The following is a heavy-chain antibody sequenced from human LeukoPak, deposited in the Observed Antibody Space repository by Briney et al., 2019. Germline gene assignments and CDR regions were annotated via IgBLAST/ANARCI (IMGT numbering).Heavy chain of an antibody. CDR3: ARGHPGTTHYYDSSGYAFDY. J-gene: IGHJ4*02. D-gene: IGHD3-22*01. V-gene: IGHV1-8*01. CDR1: GYTFTSYD. Sequence: ASVKVSCKASGYTFTSYDINWVRQATGQGLEWMGWMNPNSGNTGYAQKFQGRVTMTWNTSISTAYMELSSLRSEDTAVYYSARGHPGTTHYYDSSGYAFDYWGQGTLVTVSS. CDR2: MNPNSGNT.